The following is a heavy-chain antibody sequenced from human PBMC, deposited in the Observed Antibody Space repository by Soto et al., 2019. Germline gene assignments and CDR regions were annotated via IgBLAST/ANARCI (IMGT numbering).Heavy chain of an antibody. Sequence: ASVKVSCKASGYTFTSYYMHWVRQAPGQGLEWMGINNPSGGSTSYAQKFQGRVTMTRDTSTSTVYMELSSLRSEDTAVYYCAREWVKGYDFWSGYYTHDAFDIWGQGTMVTVSS. CDR2: NNPSGGST. J-gene: IGHJ3*02. D-gene: IGHD3-3*01. CDR1: GYTFTSYY. V-gene: IGHV1-46*01. CDR3: AREWVKGYDFWSGYYTHDAFDI.